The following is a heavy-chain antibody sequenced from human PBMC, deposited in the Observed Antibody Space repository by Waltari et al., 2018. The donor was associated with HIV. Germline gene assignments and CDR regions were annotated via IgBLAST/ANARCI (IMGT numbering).Heavy chain of an antibody. V-gene: IGHV1-8*01. CDR1: GYTFTSYD. CDR2: MNPNSGDT. D-gene: IGHD6-19*01. CDR3: VRAAIYSRGCFDY. J-gene: IGHJ4*02. Sequence: QVQLVQSGAEVKKPGASVKVPCKASGYTFTSYDINWVRQATGQGLERMGWMNPNSGDTGYAQKFQGRITMTSNTSISTVYMELSSLTSEETAVYYCVRAAIYSRGCFDYWGQGTLVTVSS.